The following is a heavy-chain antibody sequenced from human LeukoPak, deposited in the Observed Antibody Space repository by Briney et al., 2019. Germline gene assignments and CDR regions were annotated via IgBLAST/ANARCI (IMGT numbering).Heavy chain of an antibody. CDR1: GGSISSGSYY. CDR3: ARVSMVMQQLGGRLYYYYYMDV. V-gene: IGHV4-61*02. D-gene: IGHD6-13*01. CDR2: IYTSGST. J-gene: IGHJ6*03. Sequence: PSETLSLTCTVSGGSISSGSYYWSWIRQPAGKGLEWIGRIYTSGSTNYNPSLKSRVTISVDTSKNQFSLKLSSVTAADTAVYYCARVSMVMQQLGGRLYYYYYMDVWGKGTTVTISS.